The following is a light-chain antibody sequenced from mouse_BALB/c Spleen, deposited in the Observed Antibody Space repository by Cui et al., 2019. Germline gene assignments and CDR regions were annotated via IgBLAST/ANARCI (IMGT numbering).Light chain of an antibody. J-gene: IGKJ1*01. CDR3: QQWSSNPRT. V-gene: IGKV4-68*01. Sequence: QIVLTQSPALMSASPGEKVTMTCSASSSVSYMYWYQQKPRSSPKPWIYLTSNLASGVPARFSGSGSETSYSLTISSMEAEDAATYYCQQWSSNPRTFGGGTKLEIK. CDR1: SSVSY. CDR2: LTS.